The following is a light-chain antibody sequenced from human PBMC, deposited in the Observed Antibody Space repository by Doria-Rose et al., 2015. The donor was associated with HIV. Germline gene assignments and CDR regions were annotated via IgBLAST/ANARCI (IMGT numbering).Light chain of an antibody. Sequence: DIRVTQSPESLGMSLGERATLNCKSNQSLLYTSKNYLAWYQQKPGQPPKLLIYWASNRQSGVPARFSGSGSGTDFTLTISSLEAEDVAVYYCQQYYDTPSFGPGTTVDIQ. CDR3: QQYYDTPS. V-gene: IGKV4-1*01. J-gene: IGKJ3*01. CDR2: WAS. CDR1: QSLLYTSKNY.